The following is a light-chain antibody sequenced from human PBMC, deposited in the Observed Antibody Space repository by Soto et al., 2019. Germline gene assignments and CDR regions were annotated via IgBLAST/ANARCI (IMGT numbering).Light chain of an antibody. CDR3: SSYTSSRNVV. CDR2: GFS. V-gene: IGLV2-14*01. CDR1: RSDVGGYNY. Sequence: QSALTQPASVSGSPGQSITISCTGTRSDVGGYNYVSWYQQHPGKAPKLMIYGFSNRPSGVSNRFSGSKSGNTASLTISGLQAEDEAEYYCSSYTSSRNVVFGGGTKLTVL. J-gene: IGLJ2*01.